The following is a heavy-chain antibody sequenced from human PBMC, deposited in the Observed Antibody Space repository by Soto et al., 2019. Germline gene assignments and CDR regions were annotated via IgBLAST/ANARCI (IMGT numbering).Heavy chain of an antibody. D-gene: IGHD3-9*01. V-gene: IGHV4-4*07. CDR2: IYTSGST. J-gene: IGHJ6*02. CDR3: ARLLVPTYYDILTGSFYGMDV. CDR1: GGSISSYY. Sequence: SETLSLTCTVSGGSISSYYWSWIRQPAGKGLEWIGRIYTSGSTNYNPSLKSRVTMSVDTSKNQFSLKLSSVTAADTAVYYCARLLVPTYYDILTGSFYGMDVWGQGTTVTVSS.